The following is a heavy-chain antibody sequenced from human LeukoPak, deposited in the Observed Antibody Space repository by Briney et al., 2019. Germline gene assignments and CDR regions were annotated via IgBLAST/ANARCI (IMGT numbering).Heavy chain of an antibody. CDR3: AREYYDILTGSQHHNWFDP. D-gene: IGHD3-9*01. Sequence: SETLSLTCTVSGGSISSYYWSWIRQPPGKGLEWIGYIYYSGNTNSNPSLKGRVTISVDTSKNQFSLKLSSVTPADTAVYYCAREYYDILTGSQHHNWFDPWGQGTLVTVSS. CDR1: GGSISSYY. CDR2: IYYSGNT. V-gene: IGHV4-59*01. J-gene: IGHJ5*02.